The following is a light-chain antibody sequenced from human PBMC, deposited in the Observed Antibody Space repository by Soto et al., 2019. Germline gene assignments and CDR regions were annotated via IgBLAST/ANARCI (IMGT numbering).Light chain of an antibody. V-gene: IGLV3-21*02. Sequence: SYELTQPPSVSVAPGRAARVTCGGSNIVGYNVQWYQQKPGQAPVLVIYDDHDRPSGIPERFSGSNSGNTATLTITRVEAGDEADYYCQVWDSSSDHYVFAAGTKVTVL. CDR3: QVWDSSSDHYV. CDR1: NIVGYN. J-gene: IGLJ1*01. CDR2: DDH.